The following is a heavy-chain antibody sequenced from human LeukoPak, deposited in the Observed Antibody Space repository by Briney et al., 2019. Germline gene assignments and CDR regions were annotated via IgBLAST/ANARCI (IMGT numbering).Heavy chain of an antibody. CDR1: GFTFSSYS. Sequence: PGGSLRLSCAASGFTFSSYSMNWVRQAPGKGLEWVSSISSSSSYIYYADSVKGRFTISRDNAKNSLYLQVNSLRAEDTAVYYCAREGCSGGSCYSDYWGQGTLVTVSS. J-gene: IGHJ4*02. D-gene: IGHD2-15*01. V-gene: IGHV3-21*01. CDR3: AREGCSGGSCYSDY. CDR2: ISSSSSYI.